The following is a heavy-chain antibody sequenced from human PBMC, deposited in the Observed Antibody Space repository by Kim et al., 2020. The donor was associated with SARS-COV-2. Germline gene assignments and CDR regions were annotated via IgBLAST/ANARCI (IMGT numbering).Heavy chain of an antibody. V-gene: IGHV3-23*01. CDR1: GFTFSSYA. CDR2: ISGSGGST. CDR3: AKVLEGGYYYYYGMDV. D-gene: IGHD1-26*01. J-gene: IGHJ6*02. Sequence: GGSLRLSCAASGFTFSSYAMSWVRQAPGKGLEWVSAISGSGGSTYYADSVKGRCTISRDNSKNTLYLQMNSLRAEDTAVYYCAKVLEGGYYYYYGMDVWGQGTTVTVSS.